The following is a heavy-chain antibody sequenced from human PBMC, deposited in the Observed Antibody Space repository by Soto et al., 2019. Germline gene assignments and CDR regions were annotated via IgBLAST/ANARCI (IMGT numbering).Heavy chain of an antibody. J-gene: IGHJ4*02. CDR3: ARNPRGQRWLQFAFDY. CDR1: GGTFSSYA. CDR2: IIPIFGTA. D-gene: IGHD5-12*01. V-gene: IGHV1-69*01. Sequence: QVQLVQSGAEVKKPGASVKVSCKASGGTFSSYAISWVRQAPGQGLEWMGGIIPIFGTANYAQKFQGRVTITADESTSIAYLELSSLRSEDTAVYYCARNPRGQRWLQFAFDYWGQGTLVTVSS.